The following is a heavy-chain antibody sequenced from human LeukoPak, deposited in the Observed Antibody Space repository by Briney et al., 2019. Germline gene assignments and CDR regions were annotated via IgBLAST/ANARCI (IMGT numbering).Heavy chain of an antibody. CDR1: GYTFSSYA. CDR2: INAGNANT. Sequence: ASVKVSCKTSGYTFSSYAIHWARQAPGHRLEWMGWINAGNANTKYSRKFQGRVTITRDTSASTAYMELSSLRSEDTAVYYCARGYCSSTSCQYYFDYWGQGTLVTVSS. CDR3: ARGYCSSTSCQYYFDY. D-gene: IGHD2-2*01. J-gene: IGHJ4*02. V-gene: IGHV1-3*01.